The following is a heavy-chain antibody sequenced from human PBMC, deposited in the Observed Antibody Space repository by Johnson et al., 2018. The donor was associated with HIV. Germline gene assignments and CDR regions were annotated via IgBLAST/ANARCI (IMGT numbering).Heavy chain of an antibody. V-gene: IGHV3-30*18. CDR1: GFTFSSYG. CDR2: IPFHGNQQ. CDR3: AKDPIGGAFDI. Sequence: QVQLVESGGGVVQPGRSLRLSCAVSGFTFSSYGMHWVRRAPGKGLEWVAYIPFHGNQQYYADSVKGRFTISRDNSKNTLYLQMNSLRAEDTAVYYCAKDPIGGAFDIWGQGTMVTVSS. J-gene: IGHJ3*02. D-gene: IGHD3-16*01.